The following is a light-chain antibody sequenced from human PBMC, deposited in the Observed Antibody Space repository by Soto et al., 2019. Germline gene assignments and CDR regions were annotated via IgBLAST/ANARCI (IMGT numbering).Light chain of an antibody. CDR1: QSIRHY. V-gene: IGKV1-5*01. J-gene: IGKJ1*01. CDR3: QHHNSYSQT. Sequence: DIQMTQSPPTLSASVGDRVTITCRASQSIRHYLAWYQQMPGKAPKLLIYGASTLQSGVPSRVSGSGSVPEFPPTSRSLQPDEFGTYFCQHHNSYSQTFGQGTKVEIK. CDR2: GAS.